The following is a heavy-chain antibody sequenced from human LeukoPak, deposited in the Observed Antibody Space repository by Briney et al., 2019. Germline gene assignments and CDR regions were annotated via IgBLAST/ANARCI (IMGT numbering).Heavy chain of an antibody. CDR3: ARDGPYYYYDSSAYYDGLSH. V-gene: IGHV3-20*04. CDR2: INWNGGST. D-gene: IGHD3-22*01. CDR1: GFTFDDYG. Sequence: GGSLRLSCAASGFTFDDYGMSWVRQAPGKGLEWVSGINWNGGSTGYADSVKGRFTISRDNAKNSLYLQMNSLRADDTALYYCARDGPYYYYDSSAYYDGLSHWGQGTLVTVSS. J-gene: IGHJ4*02.